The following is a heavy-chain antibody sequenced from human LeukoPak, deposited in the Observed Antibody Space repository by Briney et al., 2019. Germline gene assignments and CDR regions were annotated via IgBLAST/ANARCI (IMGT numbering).Heavy chain of an antibody. CDR3: ATDGARFLEWLLDY. CDR2: FDPEDGET. J-gene: IGHJ4*02. V-gene: IGHV1-24*01. Sequence: ASVEVSCKVSGYTLTELSMHWVRQAPGKGLEWMGGFDPEDGETIYAQKFQGRVTMTEDTSTDTAYMELSSLRSEDTAVYYCATDGARFLEWLLDYWGQGTLVTVSS. CDR1: GYTLTELS. D-gene: IGHD3-3*01.